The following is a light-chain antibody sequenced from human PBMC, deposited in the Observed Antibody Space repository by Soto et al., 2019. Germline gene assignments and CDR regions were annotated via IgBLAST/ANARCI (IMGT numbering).Light chain of an antibody. J-gene: IGLJ1*01. CDR1: SSNIGAGYD. V-gene: IGLV1-40*01. CDR3: HSYYSTLSARYV. CDR2: GNI. Sequence: QSVLTQPPSVSGAPGQRVTISCTGSSSNIGAGYDVHWYQQRPGTAPKLLIFGNINRPSGVPDRFSGSKSGTSASLAITGLQAEDEGDYYCHSYYSTLSARYVFGTGTQLTVL.